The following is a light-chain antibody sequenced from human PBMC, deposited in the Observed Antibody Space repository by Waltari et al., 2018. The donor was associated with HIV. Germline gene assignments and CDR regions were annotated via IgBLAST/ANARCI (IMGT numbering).Light chain of an antibody. J-gene: IGLJ2*01. V-gene: IGLV2-14*01. CDR1: SSDVGAYNY. CDR3: TSYTSSTHVI. CDR2: EVS. Sequence: QSALTQPASVSGSPGQSITISCTGTSSDVGAYNYVSWYHQHPDRAPKLMIYEVSNRPLGVSNRFSGSKSGNTASLTISGLQAEDEADYYCTSYTSSTHVIFGGGTKLTVL.